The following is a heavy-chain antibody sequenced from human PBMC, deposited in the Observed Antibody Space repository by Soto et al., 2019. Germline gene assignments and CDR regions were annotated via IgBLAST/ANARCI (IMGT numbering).Heavy chain of an antibody. CDR3: ARESRYYDFWSGYYY. CDR2: ISAYNGNT. CDR1: GYTFTSYG. V-gene: IGHV1-18*01. Sequence: ASVKVSCKASGYTFTSYGISWVRKAPGQGLEWMGWISAYNGNTNYAQKLQGRVTMTTDTSTSTAYMELRSLRSDDTAVYYCARESRYYDFWSGYYYWGQGTLVTVSS. J-gene: IGHJ4*02. D-gene: IGHD3-3*01.